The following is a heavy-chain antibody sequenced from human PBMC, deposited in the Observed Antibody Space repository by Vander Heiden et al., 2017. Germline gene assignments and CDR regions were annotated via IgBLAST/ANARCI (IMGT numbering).Heavy chain of an antibody. CDR3: AKAPKVEMATVGLDY. D-gene: IGHD4-4*01. Sequence: HPSRTLRPSSTASGFTFSSYGMHWVRQAPGKGLEWVAVISYDGSNKYYADSVKGRFTISRDNSKNTLYLQMNSLRAEDTAVYYCAKAPKVEMATVGLDYWGQGTLVTASS. CDR1: GFTFSSYG. CDR2: ISYDGSNK. J-gene: IGHJ4*02. V-gene: IGHV3-30*18.